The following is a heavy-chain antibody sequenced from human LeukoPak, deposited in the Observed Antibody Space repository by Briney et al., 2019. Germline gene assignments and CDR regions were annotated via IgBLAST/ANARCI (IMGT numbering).Heavy chain of an antibody. D-gene: IGHD6-6*01. Sequence: SETLSLTCTVSGGSISSYYWSWIRQPPGKGLAWVGYIYYSGSTDYNPSLKSRVIISVDTSKNQFSLKLSSVTAADTAVYYCARGGIAARQDNWFDPWGQGTLVTVSS. CDR3: ARGGIAARQDNWFDP. CDR1: GGSISSYY. J-gene: IGHJ5*02. V-gene: IGHV4-59*01. CDR2: IYYSGST.